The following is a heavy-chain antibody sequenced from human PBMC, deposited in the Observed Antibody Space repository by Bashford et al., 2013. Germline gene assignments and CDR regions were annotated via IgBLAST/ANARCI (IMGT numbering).Heavy chain of an antibody. CDR1: AGSFTGYY. V-gene: IGHV4-34*01. CDR2: INQSGTT. CDR3: ARGSRFRKGMDV. J-gene: IGHJ6*02. Sequence: LLYSSETLSLTCAVYAGSFTGYYWNWIRQPPRKGLEWIGEINQSGTTNYNPSLKSRVSISVDTSKSQFFVKLTSVTAADTAVYYCARGSRFRKGMDVWGQGTTVTVSS. D-gene: IGHD1-14*01.